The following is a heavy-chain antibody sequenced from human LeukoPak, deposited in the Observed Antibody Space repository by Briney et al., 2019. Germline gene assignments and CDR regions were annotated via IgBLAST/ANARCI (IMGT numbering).Heavy chain of an antibody. CDR1: GFTFSDYY. D-gene: IGHD1-1*01. CDR3: ARLWNYDY. V-gene: IGHV3-11*01. Sequence: SGGSLRLSCAASGFTFSDYYMSWIRQAPGKGLELVSYISSTGSTIFYADPVKGRFTFSRDNAKNSLYLQMNSLRTEDTALYFCARLWNYDYWGQGTLVTVSS. CDR2: ISSTGSTI. J-gene: IGHJ4*02.